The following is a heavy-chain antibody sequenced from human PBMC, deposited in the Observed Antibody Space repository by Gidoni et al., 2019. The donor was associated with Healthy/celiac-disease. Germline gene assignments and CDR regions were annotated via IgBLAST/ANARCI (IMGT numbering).Heavy chain of an antibody. CDR2: SYYSGST. CDR3: ASDKHDYGDYGAFDI. Sequence: QVPLQASGQGLVKPSETLSHTHTASGGSISSYSWSWIRQPPGKGLEWIGYSYYSGSTNYNPSLKSRVTISVDTSKNQFSLKLSSVTAADTAVYYCASDKHDYGDYGAFDIWGQGTMVTVSS. V-gene: IGHV4-59*01. CDR1: GGSISSYS. D-gene: IGHD4-17*01. J-gene: IGHJ3*02.